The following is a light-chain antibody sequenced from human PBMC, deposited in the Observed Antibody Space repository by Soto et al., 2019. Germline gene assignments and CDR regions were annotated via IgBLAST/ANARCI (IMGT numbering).Light chain of an antibody. J-gene: IGKJ1*01. V-gene: IGKV4-1*01. CDR1: QSVLYSSNNKNY. Sequence: DIVMTQSPDSLAVSLGERATINCKSSQSVLYSSNNKNYLAWYQQKPGQPPKLLIYWASTRKSGVPDRFSGSGSGTDFTIIISSLQAEDVAVYYCQQYYSAWTFGQGTKVEIK. CDR3: QQYYSAWT. CDR2: WAS.